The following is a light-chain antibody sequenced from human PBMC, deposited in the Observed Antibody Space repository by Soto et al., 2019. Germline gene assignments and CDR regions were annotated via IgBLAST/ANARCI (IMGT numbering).Light chain of an antibody. CDR3: QQRYNWPWT. V-gene: IGKV3-11*01. CDR2: DAS. J-gene: IGKJ1*01. Sequence: EIVLIQSAATLSLSPGERATLSCRASQSIRNFLAWYQQKPGQAPSLLIYDASNRATGIRPSFSGSGSGTDFTLAISGLEPEDLAVYYCQQRYNWPWTFGQGTKVDIK. CDR1: QSIRNF.